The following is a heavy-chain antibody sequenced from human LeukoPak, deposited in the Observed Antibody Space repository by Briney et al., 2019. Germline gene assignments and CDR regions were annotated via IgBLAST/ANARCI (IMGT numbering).Heavy chain of an antibody. CDR1: GGSFSGYY. CDR3: ARLRAAAGAFDI. Sequence: SETLSLTCAVYGGSFSGYYWSWIRQPPGKGLEWIGEINHSGSTNYNPSLKSRVTISVDTSKNQFSLKLSSVTAADTAVYYCARLRAAAGAFDIWGQGTMVTVSS. D-gene: IGHD2-15*01. CDR2: INHSGST. V-gene: IGHV4-34*01. J-gene: IGHJ3*02.